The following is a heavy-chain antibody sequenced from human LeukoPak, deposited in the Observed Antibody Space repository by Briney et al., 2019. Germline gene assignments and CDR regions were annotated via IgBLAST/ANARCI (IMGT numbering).Heavy chain of an antibody. J-gene: IGHJ4*02. V-gene: IGHV4-61*03. D-gene: IGHD3-16*01. Sequence: SETLSLTCTVSGGSISGDGSISSVYWTWIRQSPGRGLEWIGHIHYSGTSNYNPSLKSRVTISVDTSKNHFSLKLSSVTAADTAVYYCARLGGRLRSNFDFWGQGTLVTVSS. CDR1: GGSISGDGSISSVY. CDR2: IHYSGTS. CDR3: ARLGGRLRSNFDF.